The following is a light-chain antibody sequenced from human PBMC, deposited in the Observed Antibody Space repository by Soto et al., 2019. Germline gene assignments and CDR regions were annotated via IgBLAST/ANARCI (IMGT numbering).Light chain of an antibody. V-gene: IGLV2-8*01. CDR2: EIN. CDR3: SSVAGRINV. Sequence: QSVLTQPPYASGSPGQPVTISCTGNSSDVGAYDYVSWYQQHPGKAPKLMIYEINKRPSGVPDRFSGSKSGNTASLTVSGLQAEDEADYYCSSVAGRINVVGHGTKVTVL. CDR1: SSDVGAYDY. J-gene: IGLJ1*01.